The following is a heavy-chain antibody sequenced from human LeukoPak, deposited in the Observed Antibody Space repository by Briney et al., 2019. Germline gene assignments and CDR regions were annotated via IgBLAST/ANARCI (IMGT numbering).Heavy chain of an antibody. CDR1: GFTFTSYS. CDR3: AKKAQYNGNYPLDY. J-gene: IGHJ4*02. CDR2: TSDRGDYT. V-gene: IGHV3-23*01. D-gene: IGHD1-26*01. Sequence: GGSLRLSCAASGFTFTSYSMSWVRQAPGKGLEWVSGTSDRGDYTYYADSVKGRFTISRDNSKNTLYLQMNSLRAEDTALYFCAKKAQYNGNYPLDYWGQGTLVAVSS.